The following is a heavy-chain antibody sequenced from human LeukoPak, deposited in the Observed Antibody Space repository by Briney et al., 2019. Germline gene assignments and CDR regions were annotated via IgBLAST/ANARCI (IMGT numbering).Heavy chain of an antibody. CDR2: ISGSGGST. J-gene: IGHJ5*02. D-gene: IGHD6-13*01. CDR1: EFTVSTNY. CDR3: AKDRIAKSPPKSNWFDP. V-gene: IGHV3-23*01. Sequence: GGSLRLSCAASEFTVSTNYMNWVRQAPGKGLEWVSAISGSGGSTYYADSVKGRFTISRDNSKNTLYLQMNSLRAEDTAVYYCAKDRIAKSPPKSNWFDPWGQGTLVTVSS.